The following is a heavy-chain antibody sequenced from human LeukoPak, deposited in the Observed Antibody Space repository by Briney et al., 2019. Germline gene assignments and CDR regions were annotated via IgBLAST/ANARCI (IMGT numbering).Heavy chain of an antibody. D-gene: IGHD3-3*01. CDR3: ASTYYDFWSGLLYPYYFDY. CDR1: GGSISSYY. Sequence: SETLSLTCTVSGGSISSYYWSWIRQPPGKGLEWIGYIYYSGSTNYNPSLKSRVTISVDTSKNQFSLKLSSVTAADTAVYYCASTYYDFWSGLLYPYYFDYWGQGTLVTVSS. J-gene: IGHJ4*02. CDR2: IYYSGST. V-gene: IGHV4-59*01.